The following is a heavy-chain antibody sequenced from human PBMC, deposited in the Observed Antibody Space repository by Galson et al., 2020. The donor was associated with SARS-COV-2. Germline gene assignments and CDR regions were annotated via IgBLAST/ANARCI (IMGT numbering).Heavy chain of an antibody. D-gene: IGHD6-19*01. CDR2: VYYTGTT. CDR1: SASVNTGAYY. J-gene: IGHJ4*02. CDR3: ASAVRDSGWPRYFEH. V-gene: IGHV4-61*08. Sequence: PSETLSLTCTVSSASVNTGAYYWSWIRQPPGKGLEWIGYVYYTGTTNYNPSLKPRVTISLYTSENQFSLELNSVTAADTAVYYCASAVRDSGWPRYFEHWGQGVLVAVSS.